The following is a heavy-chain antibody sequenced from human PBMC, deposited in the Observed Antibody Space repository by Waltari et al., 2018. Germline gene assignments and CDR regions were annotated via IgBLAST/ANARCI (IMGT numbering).Heavy chain of an antibody. Sequence: VQLVESGGALVQPGGSLRLSCVGSGFTFGPLWMHWVRQVPGKGLIWVSRIKTDGSTADYVDSVKGRFTISRDNADNTMYLQMNSLRAEDTAVYYCARGGSGGTYGLFDYWGQGTLVTVSS. J-gene: IGHJ4*02. CDR3: ARGGSGGTYGLFDY. D-gene: IGHD2-15*01. CDR1: GFTFGPLW. V-gene: IGHV3-74*01. CDR2: IKTDGSTA.